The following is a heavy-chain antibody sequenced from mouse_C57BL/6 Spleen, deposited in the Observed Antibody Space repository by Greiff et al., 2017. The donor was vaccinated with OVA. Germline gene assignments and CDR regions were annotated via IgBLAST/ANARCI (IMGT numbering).Heavy chain of an antibody. CDR3: ARDASTGAMVTTGFAY. CDR2: ISYDGSN. Sequence: EVKLVESGPGLVKPSQSLSLTCSVTGYSITSGYYWNWIRQFPGNKLEWMGYISYDGSNNYNPSLKNRISITRDTSKNQFFLKLNSVTTEDTATYYCARDASTGAMVTTGFAYWGQGTLVTVSA. V-gene: IGHV3-6*01. CDR1: GYSITSGYY. D-gene: IGHD2-2*01. J-gene: IGHJ3*01.